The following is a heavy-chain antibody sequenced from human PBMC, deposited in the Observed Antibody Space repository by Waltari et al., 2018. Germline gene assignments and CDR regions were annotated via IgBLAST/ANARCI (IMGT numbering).Heavy chain of an antibody. CDR2: VSYDGRKE. J-gene: IGHJ6*02. D-gene: IGHD3-9*01. V-gene: IGHV3-30*18. Sequence: QARLVESGGGVVQPGKPLRLSCVGSEFTFTNYGLHGVRQAPGKGLEWVAVVSYDGRKEYYADSLKGRFTISRDNSKSTLYLEMNGLTVEDTATYYCAKSHLLYFDWWGGMDVWGQGTTVTVSS. CDR3: AKSHLLYFDWWGGMDV. CDR1: EFTFTNYG.